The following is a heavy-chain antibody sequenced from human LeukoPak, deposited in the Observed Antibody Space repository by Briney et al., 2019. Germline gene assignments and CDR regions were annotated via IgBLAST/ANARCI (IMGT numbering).Heavy chain of an antibody. V-gene: IGHV3-21*01. Sequence: GGSLRLSCAASGFTFTSYTMSWVRQAPGKGLEWVSSITNNGVYTYYTDSVKGRFTISRDNANNSLYLQMNSLSAEVTAIYYCARAPREWLLGYYFDYWGQGTLVTVSS. J-gene: IGHJ4*02. D-gene: IGHD3-3*01. CDR3: ARAPREWLLGYYFDY. CDR1: GFTFTSYT. CDR2: ITNNGVYT.